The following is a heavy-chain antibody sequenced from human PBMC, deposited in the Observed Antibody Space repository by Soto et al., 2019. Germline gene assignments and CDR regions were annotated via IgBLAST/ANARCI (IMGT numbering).Heavy chain of an antibody. V-gene: IGHV1-2*02. CDR2: INPNSGGT. CDR3: ARATKGGTVTKSYYFDY. Sequence: QVQLVQSGAEVKKPGASVKVCCKASGYTFTGYYMHWVRQAPGQGLEWMGWINPNSGGTNYAQKFQGRVTMTTDTSISTAYMELSRLRSDDTAVYYCARATKGGTVTKSYYFDYWGQGTLVTVSS. D-gene: IGHD4-17*01. CDR1: GYTFTGYY. J-gene: IGHJ4*02.